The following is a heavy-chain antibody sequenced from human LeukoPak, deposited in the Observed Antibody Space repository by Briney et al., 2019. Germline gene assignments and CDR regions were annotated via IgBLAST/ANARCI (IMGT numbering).Heavy chain of an antibody. CDR2: IHHTGDT. V-gene: IGHV4-59*01. J-gene: IGHJ4*02. CDR3: ARWSSTHRAFDY. Sequence: SETLSLTCTVSGGSISSYYWTWIRQPPGKGLEWIGYIHHTGDTKSNPSLRSRVTKSVDTSKNQFSLKVTSVTTADTAVYYCARWSSTHRAFDYWGPGTLVTVSS. CDR1: GGSISSYY. D-gene: IGHD6-13*01.